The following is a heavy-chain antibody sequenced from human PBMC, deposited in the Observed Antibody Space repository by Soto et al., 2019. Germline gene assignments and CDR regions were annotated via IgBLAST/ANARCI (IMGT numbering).Heavy chain of an antibody. CDR2: IYYGGST. CDR3: ARRHYDVLTGYHYYFDY. CDR1: GDSISSYY. Sequence: SETLSLTCTVSGDSISSYYWSWIRQPPGKGLEWIGQIYYGGSTNYNPSLKSRVTISLDTSKNHLSLEVRSVIAADTAVYYCARRHYDVLTGYHYYFDYWGQGTRVTSPQ. J-gene: IGHJ4*02. V-gene: IGHV4-59*08. D-gene: IGHD3-9*01.